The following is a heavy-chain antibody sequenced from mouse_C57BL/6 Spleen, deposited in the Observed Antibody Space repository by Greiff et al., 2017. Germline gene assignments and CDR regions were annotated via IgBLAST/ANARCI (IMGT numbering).Heavy chain of an antibody. V-gene: IGHV1-78*01. D-gene: IGHD1-1*01. CDR1: GYTFTDHT. Sequence: QVQLQQSDAELVKPGASVKISCKVSGYTFTDHTIHWMKQRPEQGLEWIGYIYPRDGSTKYNEKFKGKATLTADKSSSTAYMQLNSLTSEDSAVYFCARLALPYGSSDAMDYWGQGTSVTVSS. CDR2: IYPRDGST. J-gene: IGHJ4*01. CDR3: ARLALPYGSSDAMDY.